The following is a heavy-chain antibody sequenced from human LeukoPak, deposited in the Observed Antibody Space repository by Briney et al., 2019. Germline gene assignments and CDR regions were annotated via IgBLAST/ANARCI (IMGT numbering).Heavy chain of an antibody. Sequence: SETLSLTCAVYGGSFSGYYWSWIRQPPGKGLEWIGEINHSGSTNYNPSLKSRVTISVDTSKNQFSLKLSSVTAADTAVYYCARGRTVADFDYWGQGTLVTVSS. J-gene: IGHJ4*02. D-gene: IGHD4-23*01. CDR2: INHSGST. V-gene: IGHV4-34*01. CDR1: GGSFSGYY. CDR3: ARGRTVADFDY.